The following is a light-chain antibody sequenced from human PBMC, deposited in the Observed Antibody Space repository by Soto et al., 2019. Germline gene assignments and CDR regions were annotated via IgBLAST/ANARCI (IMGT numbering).Light chain of an antibody. V-gene: IGKV3-15*01. CDR3: QQYNNWPLT. Sequence: EVVMTQSPATLSVSPGERATLSCGASQSVSSNLAWYQQKPGQAPRLLIYGASTRATGIPARFSGSGSGTEFTLTISSLQSEDFAVYYCQQYNNWPLTLGGGTKVDIK. CDR1: QSVSSN. CDR2: GAS. J-gene: IGKJ4*01.